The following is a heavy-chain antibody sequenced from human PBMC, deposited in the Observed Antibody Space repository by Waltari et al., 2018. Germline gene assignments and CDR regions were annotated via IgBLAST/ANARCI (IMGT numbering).Heavy chain of an antibody. D-gene: IGHD3-10*01. CDR1: GYTFTGYY. CDR2: INPNSGGT. CDR3: ARGGGSGSYRGLDAFDI. Sequence: QVQLVQSGAEVKKPGASVKVSCKASGYTFTGYYMHWVRQAPGQGLEWMGRINPNSGGTGYAQKFQGRVTMTRNTSISTAYMELSSLRSEDTAVYYCARGGGSGSYRGLDAFDIWGQGTMVTVSS. J-gene: IGHJ3*02. V-gene: IGHV1-2*06.